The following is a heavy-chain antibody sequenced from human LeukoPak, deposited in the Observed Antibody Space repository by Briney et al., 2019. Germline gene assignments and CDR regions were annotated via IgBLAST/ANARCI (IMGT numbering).Heavy chain of an antibody. V-gene: IGHV4-39*01. J-gene: IGHJ5*02. D-gene: IGHD3-10*01. CDR2: IYYSGNS. CDR1: GGPITSASYY. CDR3: ARHYGP. Sequence: SETLSLTCTVSGGPITSASYYWGWVRQPPGKGLEWIGSIYYSGNSYNNPSLKGRVTISIDTSTSQFSLELRSVTAADTAVYYCARHYGPWGQGTLVTVSS.